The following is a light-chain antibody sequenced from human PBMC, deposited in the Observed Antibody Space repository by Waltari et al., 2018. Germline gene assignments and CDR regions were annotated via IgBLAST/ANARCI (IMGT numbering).Light chain of an antibody. CDR2: GVS. CDR1: QIVSNNY. V-gene: IGKV3-20*01. CDR3: HLYGSART. Sequence: NVLTQSPGTLSLSPGERATLSCRASQIVSNNYLAWYQQQPGQAPRRLIYGVSCRATGIPERFSGSGSGTDFTLTISRLEPEDSAVYFCHLYGSARTFGGGTKVEIK. J-gene: IGKJ4*01.